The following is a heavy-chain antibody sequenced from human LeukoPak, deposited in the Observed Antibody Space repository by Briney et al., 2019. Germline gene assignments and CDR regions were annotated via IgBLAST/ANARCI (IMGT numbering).Heavy chain of an antibody. D-gene: IGHD4-17*01. Sequence: PGGSLRLSCAVSGFTVSSNYMSWVRRAPGKGLEWVSVIHSGGSTYYADSVKGSFTISSDNSKNTLYLQMNSLRAEDTAVYYCARDRGDYNHYFDYRGQGTLGTVST. CDR1: GFTVSSNY. V-gene: IGHV3-66*01. J-gene: IGHJ4*02. CDR2: IHSGGST. CDR3: ARDRGDYNHYFDY.